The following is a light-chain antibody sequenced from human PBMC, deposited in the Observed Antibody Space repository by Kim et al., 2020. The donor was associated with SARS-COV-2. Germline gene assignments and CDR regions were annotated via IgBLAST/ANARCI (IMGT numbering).Light chain of an antibody. CDR2: QDS. V-gene: IGLV3-1*01. Sequence: SYELTQPPSVSVSPGQTASITCSGDKLGDKYACWYQQKPGQSPVLVIYQDSKRPSGIPERFSGSKSGNTATLTISGTQAMDEADYYCQAWDSSTLVFGGG. CDR3: QAWDSSTLV. CDR1: KLGDKY. J-gene: IGLJ3*02.